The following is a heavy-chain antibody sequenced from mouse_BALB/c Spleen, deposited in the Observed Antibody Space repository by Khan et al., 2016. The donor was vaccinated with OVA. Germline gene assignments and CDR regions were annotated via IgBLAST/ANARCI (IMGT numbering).Heavy chain of an antibody. CDR1: GFSLTDYA. CDR2: IWGGGSK. V-gene: IGHV2-6-5*01. CDR3: AKDPPYYAMDY. Sequence: QVQLKQSGPGLVAPSRSLSITCTVSGFSLTDYAVSWIRQPPGKGLEWLGVIWGGGSKYYNSALKSRLSISKDNSKSQVFLKMNSLQTDDTAMYYCAKDPPYYAMDYWGQGTSVTVSS. J-gene: IGHJ4*01.